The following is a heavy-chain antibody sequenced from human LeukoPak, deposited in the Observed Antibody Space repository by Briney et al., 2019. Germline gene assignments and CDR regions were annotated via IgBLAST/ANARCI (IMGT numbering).Heavy chain of an antibody. CDR3: ARAWCSSTSCYEIDY. J-gene: IGHJ4*02. CDR1: GFTFSSYG. Sequence: PGRSLRLSCAASGFTFSSYGMHRVRQAPGKGLEWVAVIWYDGSNKYYADSVKGRFTISRDNSKNTLYLQMNSLRAEDTAVYYCARAWCSSTSCYEIDYWGQGTLVTVSS. V-gene: IGHV3-33*01. D-gene: IGHD2-2*01. CDR2: IWYDGSNK.